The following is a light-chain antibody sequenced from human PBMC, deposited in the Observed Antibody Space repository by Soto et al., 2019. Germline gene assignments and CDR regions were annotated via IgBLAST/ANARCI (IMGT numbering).Light chain of an antibody. V-gene: IGLV4-60*02. Sequence: QSVLTQSSSASASLGSSVKLTCTLSSGHSSYIIAWHQQQPGKAPRYLMKLEGSGSYNKGSGVPDRFSGSSSGADRYLTISNLQFEDEADYYCETWDSKTYWVFGGGTMLTVL. CDR1: SGHSSYI. J-gene: IGLJ3*02. CDR3: ETWDSKTYWV. CDR2: LEGSGSY.